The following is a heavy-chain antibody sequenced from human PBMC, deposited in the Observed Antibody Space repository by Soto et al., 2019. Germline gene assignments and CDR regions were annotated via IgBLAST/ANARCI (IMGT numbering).Heavy chain of an antibody. CDR3: ARTAGGRLRHNWFDP. Sequence: HVQLQESGPGLVKPSQTLSLTCTVSGVSISSGDYYWSWIRQPPGKGLEWIGYIYYSGSTYYNPSLKRRVTISVDTSKNQFSLKLSSVTAADTAVYYCARTAGGRLRHNWFDPWGQGTLVTVSS. V-gene: IGHV4-30-4*01. CDR1: GVSISSGDYY. J-gene: IGHJ5*02. D-gene: IGHD2-15*01. CDR2: IYYSGST.